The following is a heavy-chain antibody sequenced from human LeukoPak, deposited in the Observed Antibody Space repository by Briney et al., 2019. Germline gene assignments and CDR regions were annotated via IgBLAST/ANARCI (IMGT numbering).Heavy chain of an antibody. CDR1: GYTFTSYA. D-gene: IGHD4-17*01. CDR3: ARGGIGDSTSLVY. CDR2: INTNTENP. J-gene: IGHJ4*02. Sequence: ASVKVSCTASGYTFTSYAMNWVRQAPGQGLEWMGWINTNTENPTYAQGFTGRFVFSLDISVSTAYLQISSLKSEDTAVYYCARGGIGDSTSLVYWGQGTLVTVSS. V-gene: IGHV7-4-1*02.